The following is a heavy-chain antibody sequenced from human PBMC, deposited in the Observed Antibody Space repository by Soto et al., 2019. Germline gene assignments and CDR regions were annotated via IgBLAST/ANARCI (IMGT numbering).Heavy chain of an antibody. CDR1: GGSISSGGYS. V-gene: IGHV4-30-2*01. CDR2: IYHSGST. Sequence: QLQLQESGSGLVKPSQTLSPTCAFSGGSISSGGYSWSWIRQPPGKGLEWIGYIYHSGSTYYNPAPTSRVTISVDRSKNQFSLKLSSVTAADTAVYYCARGGGGSWGFAEYFQHWGQGTLVTVSS. CDR3: ARGGGGSWGFAEYFQH. J-gene: IGHJ1*01. D-gene: IGHD2-15*01.